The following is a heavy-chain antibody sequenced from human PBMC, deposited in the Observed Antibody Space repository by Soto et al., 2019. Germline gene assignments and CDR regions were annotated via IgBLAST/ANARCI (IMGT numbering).Heavy chain of an antibody. V-gene: IGHV3-48*01. Sequence: GGSLRLSCAASGFTFSSYAMSWVRQAPGKGLEWVSYISSSSSTIYYADSVKGRFTISRDNAKNSLYLQMNSLRAEDTAVYYCARDLGVVPAAGGDYWGQGTLVTVSS. D-gene: IGHD2-2*01. CDR2: ISSSSSTI. J-gene: IGHJ4*02. CDR3: ARDLGVVPAAGGDY. CDR1: GFTFSSYA.